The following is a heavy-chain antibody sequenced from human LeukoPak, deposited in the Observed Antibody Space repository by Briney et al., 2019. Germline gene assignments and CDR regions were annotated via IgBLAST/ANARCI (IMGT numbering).Heavy chain of an antibody. J-gene: IGHJ4*02. CDR1: GFTFSSYK. V-gene: IGHV3-21*01. D-gene: IGHD4-23*01. CDR2: ISSSGSYI. Sequence: GGSLRLSCAASGFTFSSYKMNWVRQAPGKGLEWVSPISSSGSYIYYADSVKGRFTVSRDNAKNSLYLQMNSLRVEDTAVYYCAGEEYWTVTTVGTTFDYWGQGTLVTVSS. CDR3: AGEEYWTVTTVGTTFDY.